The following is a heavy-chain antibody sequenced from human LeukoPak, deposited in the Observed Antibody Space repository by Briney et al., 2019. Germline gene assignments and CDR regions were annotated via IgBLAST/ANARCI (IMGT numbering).Heavy chain of an antibody. Sequence: SSETLSLTCTVSGGSISSGDYYWSWIRQPPGKGLEWIGYIYYSGSTYYNPSLKSRVTISVDTSKNQFSPKLSSVTAADTAVYYCARERLRNRRYFDYWGQGTLVTVSS. CDR3: ARERLRNRRYFDY. CDR1: GGSISSGDYY. J-gene: IGHJ4*02. V-gene: IGHV4-30-4*01. CDR2: IYYSGST. D-gene: IGHD4-17*01.